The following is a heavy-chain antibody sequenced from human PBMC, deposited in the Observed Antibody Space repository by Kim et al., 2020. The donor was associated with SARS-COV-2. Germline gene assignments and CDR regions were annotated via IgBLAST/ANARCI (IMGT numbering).Heavy chain of an antibody. D-gene: IGHD3-10*01. CDR3: ARDRHYYGSGSYLYYMDV. J-gene: IGHJ6*03. CDR1: GGTFSTYA. V-gene: IGHV1-69*04. CDR2: IIPILGIA. Sequence: SVKVSCTPSGGTFSTYAISWVRQAPGQGLEWMGRIIPILGIANYAQKFQGRVTITADKSTSTAYMELSSLRSEDTAVYYCARDRHYYGSGSYLYYMDVW.